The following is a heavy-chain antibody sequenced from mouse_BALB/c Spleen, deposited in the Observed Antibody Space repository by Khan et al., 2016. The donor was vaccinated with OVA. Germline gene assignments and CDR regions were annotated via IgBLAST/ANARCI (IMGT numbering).Heavy chain of an antibody. J-gene: IGHJ2*01. CDR1: GFTFSSYS. V-gene: IGHV5-6-4*01. Sequence: EVELVESGGGLVKPGGSLRLSCAASGFTFSSYSMSWVRQTPEKRLEWVATITSGGSYTYYPDSVQGRFTISRDNAKNTLYLQVSSLDSEDTAIYYCTRDRNYYSSSFYLDYWGRGTPLTVSS. CDR2: ITSGGSYT. CDR3: TRDRNYYSSSFYLDY. D-gene: IGHD1-1*01.